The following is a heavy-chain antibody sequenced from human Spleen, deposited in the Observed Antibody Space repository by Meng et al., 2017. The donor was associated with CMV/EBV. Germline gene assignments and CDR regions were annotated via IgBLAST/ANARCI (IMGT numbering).Heavy chain of an antibody. CDR2: LRYDGSYK. V-gene: IGHV3-30*02. D-gene: IGHD2-2*01. CDR3: AREADDAHAFDI. J-gene: IGHJ3*02. CDR1: GFSFSNYG. Sequence: GESLKISCAASGFSFSNYGMHWVRQAPGKGLEWVAFLRYDGSYKYYVDSVKGRFTISRDNSKNTLFLQMNSLRIDDTTVYYCAREADDAHAFDIWGQGTMVTVSS.